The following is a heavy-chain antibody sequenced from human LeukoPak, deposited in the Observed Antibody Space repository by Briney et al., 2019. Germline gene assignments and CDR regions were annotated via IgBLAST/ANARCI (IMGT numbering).Heavy chain of an antibody. Sequence: GGSLRLSCAASGFTFSSYAMSWVRQAPGKGLEWVSAISNSDDGRYYADSATGRFTISRDHSKNTLYLQMNSLRTEDTAVYNCAKVSSPSFYCGGGACYSNYWGQGTLVTVSS. CDR1: GFTFSSYA. D-gene: IGHD2-15*01. J-gene: IGHJ4*02. CDR2: ISNSDDGR. V-gene: IGHV3-23*01. CDR3: AKVSSPSFYCGGGACYSNY.